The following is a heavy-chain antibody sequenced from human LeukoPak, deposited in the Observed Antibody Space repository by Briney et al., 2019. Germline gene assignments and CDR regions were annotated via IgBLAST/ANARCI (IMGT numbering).Heavy chain of an antibody. J-gene: IGHJ4*02. CDR1: GFPLIESY. Sequence: PRGSLRPSWAAPGFPLIESYTSLVRPAPRGGLEYISYISPSGNTVSYTDSVRGRFTFSRDNAKNSLYLQMNSLRPEDTAVYYCAKGHTSLDCRGQGALVTVSS. V-gene: IGHV3-11*01. CDR2: ISPSGNTV. D-gene: IGHD2/OR15-2a*01. CDR3: AKGHTSLDC.